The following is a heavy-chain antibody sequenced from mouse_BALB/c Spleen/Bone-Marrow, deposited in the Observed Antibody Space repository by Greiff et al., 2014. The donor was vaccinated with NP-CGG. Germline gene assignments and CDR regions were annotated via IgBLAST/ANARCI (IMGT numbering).Heavy chain of an antibody. CDR2: ISGYYGDA. Sequence: VQLVESGAELVWPGVSVKISCKGSGYTFTDYAIHWVKQSHAKSLEWIGLISGYYGDAIYNQKFKGKATMTVDKSSRTAYMDLARLTSEDSAIYYCARSGKVRNAMDYWGQGTSVTVSS. CDR1: GYTFTDYA. J-gene: IGHJ4*01. D-gene: IGHD2-14*01. CDR3: ARSGKVRNAMDY. V-gene: IGHV1-67*01.